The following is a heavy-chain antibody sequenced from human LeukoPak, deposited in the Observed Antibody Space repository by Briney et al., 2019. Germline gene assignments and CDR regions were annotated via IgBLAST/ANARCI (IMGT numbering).Heavy chain of an antibody. V-gene: IGHV3-21*01. D-gene: IGHD3-22*01. CDR1: GFTFSSYS. CDR3: ARHYDSNSYGPGY. Sequence: GGSLRLSCAASGFTFSSYSLNWVRQAPGKGLEWVSSISSSSYIYYADSVKGRFTTSRDNAKNSLYLQMNSLRAEDTAVYYCARHYDSNSYGPGYWGQGTLVTVSS. J-gene: IGHJ4*02. CDR2: ISSSSYI.